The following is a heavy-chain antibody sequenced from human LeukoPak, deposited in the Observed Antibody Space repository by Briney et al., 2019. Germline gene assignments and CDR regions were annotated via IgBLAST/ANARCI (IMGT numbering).Heavy chain of an antibody. Sequence: GGSPRLSCAASGFTFSSYWMHWVRQAPGKGLVWVSRINSDGSSTSYADSVKGRFTISRDNAKNTLYLQMNSLRAEDTAVYYCAREGGMYGMDVWGQGTTVTVSS. CDR2: INSDGSST. CDR1: GFTFSSYW. D-gene: IGHD3-16*01. J-gene: IGHJ6*02. CDR3: AREGGMYGMDV. V-gene: IGHV3-74*01.